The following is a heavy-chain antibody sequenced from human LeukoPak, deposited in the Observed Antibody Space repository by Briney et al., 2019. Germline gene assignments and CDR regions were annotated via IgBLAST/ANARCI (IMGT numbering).Heavy chain of an antibody. V-gene: IGHV4-59*01. CDR2: IYHSGST. D-gene: IGHD5-24*01. CDR3: ARGSGWLQLYYFDY. Sequence: PSETLSLTCTVSGGSISSYYWSWIRQPPGKGLEWIGYIYHSGSTNYNPSLKSRVTISVDTSKNQFSLKLSSVTAADTAVYYCARGSGWLQLYYFDYWGQGTLVTVSS. J-gene: IGHJ4*02. CDR1: GGSISSYY.